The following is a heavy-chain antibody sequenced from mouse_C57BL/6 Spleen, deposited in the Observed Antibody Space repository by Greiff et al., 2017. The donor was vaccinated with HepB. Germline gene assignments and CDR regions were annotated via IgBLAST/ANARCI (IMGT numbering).Heavy chain of an antibody. CDR1: GYTFTSYW. CDR3: ARENYYGSSPLAY. J-gene: IGHJ3*01. D-gene: IGHD1-1*01. Sequence: QVQLQQPGTELVKPGASVKLSCKASGYTFTSYWMHWVKQRPGQGLEWIGNINPSNGGTKYNEKFKSKATLTVDKSSSTAYMQLSSLTSEDSAVDYCARENYYGSSPLAYWGQGTLVTVSA. V-gene: IGHV1-53*01. CDR2: INPSNGGT.